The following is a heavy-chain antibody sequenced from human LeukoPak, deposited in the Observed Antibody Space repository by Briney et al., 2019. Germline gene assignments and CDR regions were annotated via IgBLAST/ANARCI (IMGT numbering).Heavy chain of an antibody. J-gene: IGHJ4*02. D-gene: IGHD2-21*02. V-gene: IGHV3-53*01. CDR1: GFTVSSNY. Sequence: GGSLRLSCAASGFTVSSNYISWVRQAPGKGLEWVSVIYSGGSTYYADSVKGRFTISRDNSKNTLYLQMNSLRAEDTAVYYCARELCGGDCYTDYWGQGTLVTVSS. CDR2: IYSGGST. CDR3: ARELCGGDCYTDY.